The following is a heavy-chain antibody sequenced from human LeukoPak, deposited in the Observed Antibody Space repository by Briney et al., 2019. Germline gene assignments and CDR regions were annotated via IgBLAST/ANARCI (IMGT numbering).Heavy chain of an antibody. CDR3: ARDRTGATPGYDY. J-gene: IGHJ4*02. CDR1: GYSISSGYH. V-gene: IGHV4-38-2*02. D-gene: IGHD1-26*01. Sequence: SETLSLTCTVSGYSISSGYHWGWIRQPPGQGLEWIGTINHSWDTYYNPSLKSRVTISVDTSKNQFSLKLSSVTAADTAVYYCARDRTGATPGYDYWGQGTLLTVSS. CDR2: INHSWDT.